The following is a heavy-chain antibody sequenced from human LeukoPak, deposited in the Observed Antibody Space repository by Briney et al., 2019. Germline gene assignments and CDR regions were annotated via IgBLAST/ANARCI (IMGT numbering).Heavy chain of an antibody. CDR1: GYTFTSYG. CDR3: ARGDIVATILGYYYYYYMDV. D-gene: IGHD5-12*01. V-gene: IGHV1-8*03. J-gene: IGHJ6*03. CDR2: MNPNSGNT. Sequence: GASVKVSCKASGYTFTSYGISWVRQATGQGLEWMGWMNPNSGNTGYAQKFQGRVTITRNTSIRTAYMELSSLRSEDTAVYYCARGDIVATILGYYYYYYMDVWGKGTTVTVSS.